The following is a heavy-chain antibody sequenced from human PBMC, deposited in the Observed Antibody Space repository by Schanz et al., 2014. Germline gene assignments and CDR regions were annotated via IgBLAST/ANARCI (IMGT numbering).Heavy chain of an antibody. CDR3: ARVTTGYDS. Sequence: QVQRVQSGAEVKKPGASVKVSCKASGHPFTAYYMHWVRQAPGQGLEWLGWINPNSGATSSAQKFQGRVTMTRDTSSSTVYMQLSSLTSDDTAIYYCARVTTGYDSWGQGTLVTVSS. V-gene: IGHV1-2*02. D-gene: IGHD5-12*01. J-gene: IGHJ4*02. CDR2: INPNSGAT. CDR1: GHPFTAYY.